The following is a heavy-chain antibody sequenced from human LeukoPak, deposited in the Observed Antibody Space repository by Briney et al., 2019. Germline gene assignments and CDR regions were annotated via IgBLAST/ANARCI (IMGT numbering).Heavy chain of an antibody. J-gene: IGHJ4*02. CDR1: GFTFDDYA. Sequence: GGSLRLSCAASGFTFDDYAMHWVRQAPGKGLEWVSLISWDGGSTYYADSVKGRFTISRDNAKNSLYLQMNSLRAEDTALYYCAKGQTIAAFDYWGQGTLVTVSS. CDR2: ISWDGGST. CDR3: AKGQTIAAFDY. V-gene: IGHV3-43D*03. D-gene: IGHD2-15*01.